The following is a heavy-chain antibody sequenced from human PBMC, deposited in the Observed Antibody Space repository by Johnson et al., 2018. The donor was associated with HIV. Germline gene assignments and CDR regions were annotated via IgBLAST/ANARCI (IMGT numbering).Heavy chain of an antibody. D-gene: IGHD6-19*01. CDR2: VYSRGST. J-gene: IGHJ3*02. V-gene: IGHV3-66*01. CDR1: GFSVSYNY. CDR3: ARERGDSSRTAFDI. Sequence: VQLVESGGGLVQPGGSLRRSCAASGFSVSYNYMNWVRQAPGKGLARVALVYSRGSTYYAALVTGRFTIFRDNSKNTLYLQMNSLRAEDTAVYYCARERGDSSRTAFDIWGQGTMVTVSS.